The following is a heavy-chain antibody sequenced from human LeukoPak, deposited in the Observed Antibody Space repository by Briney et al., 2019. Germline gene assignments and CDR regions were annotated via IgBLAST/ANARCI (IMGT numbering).Heavy chain of an antibody. D-gene: IGHD3-16*01. Sequence: SETLSLTCIVSGASISGYYGNWIRQPPGKGLEWIGYIFYSGSTNSSPSLKSRVTISVDTSKNQFSLSLSSVTAADTAVYYCARQTALGDAFDISGQATMLTVSS. CDR2: IFYSGST. J-gene: IGHJ3*02. CDR3: ARQTALGDAFDI. CDR1: GASISGYY. V-gene: IGHV4-59*08.